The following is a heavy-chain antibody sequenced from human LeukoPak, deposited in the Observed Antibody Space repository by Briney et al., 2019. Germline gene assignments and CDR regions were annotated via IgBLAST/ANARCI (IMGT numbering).Heavy chain of an antibody. CDR1: GGSFSGYY. Sequence: SETLSLTCAVYGGSFSGYYWSWIRQPPGKGLEWIGEINHSGSTNYNPSLKSRVTISVDTSKNQLSLKLSSVTAADTAVYYCARMSSGWYLYYYYGMDVWGQGTTVTVSS. V-gene: IGHV4-34*01. D-gene: IGHD6-19*01. J-gene: IGHJ6*02. CDR3: ARMSSGWYLYYYYGMDV. CDR2: INHSGST.